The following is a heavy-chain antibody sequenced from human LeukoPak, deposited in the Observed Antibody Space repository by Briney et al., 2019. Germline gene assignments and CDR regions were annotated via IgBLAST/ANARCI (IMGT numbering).Heavy chain of an antibody. J-gene: IGHJ5*02. Sequence: ASVKVSCKASGYTFTGYYMHWVRRAPGQGLEWMGWINPNSGGTNYAQKFQGRVTMTRDTSISTAYMELSRLRSDDTAVYYCAIWTYDFWSGYPGNLDWFDPWGQGTLVTVSS. CDR3: AIWTYDFWSGYPGNLDWFDP. CDR2: INPNSGGT. V-gene: IGHV1-2*02. CDR1: GYTFTGYY. D-gene: IGHD3-3*01.